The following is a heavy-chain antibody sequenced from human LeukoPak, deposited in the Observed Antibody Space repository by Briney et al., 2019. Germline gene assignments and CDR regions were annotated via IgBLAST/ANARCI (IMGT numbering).Heavy chain of an antibody. J-gene: IGHJ3*02. D-gene: IGHD3-10*01. V-gene: IGHV4-39*01. CDR2: IYYSGST. CDR3: ARLRSYYGSGSYNNMRDAFDI. CDR1: GGSISSSSYY. Sequence: SETLSLTCTVSGGSISSSSYYWGWIRQPPGKGLEWIGSIYYSGSTYYNPSLKSRVTISVDTSKNQFSLKLSFVTAADTAVYYCARLRSYYGSGSYNNMRDAFDIWGHGTTVTVSS.